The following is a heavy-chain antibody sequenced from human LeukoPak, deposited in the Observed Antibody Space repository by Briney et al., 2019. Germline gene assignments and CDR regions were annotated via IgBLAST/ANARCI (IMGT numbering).Heavy chain of an antibody. J-gene: IGHJ6*03. CDR1: GFTFSSYS. CDR3: ARDSPEMVVVPAAPISYYYYMDV. D-gene: IGHD2-2*01. Sequence: PGGSLRLSCAASGFTFSSYSMNWVRQAPGKGLEWVSSISSSSSYIYYADSVKGRFTISRDNTKNSLYLQMNSLRAEDTAVYYCARDSPEMVVVPAAPISYYYYMDVWGQGTTVTVSS. V-gene: IGHV3-21*01. CDR2: ISSSSSYI.